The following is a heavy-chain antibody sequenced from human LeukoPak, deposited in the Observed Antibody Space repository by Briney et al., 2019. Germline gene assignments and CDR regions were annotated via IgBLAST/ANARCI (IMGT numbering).Heavy chain of an antibody. D-gene: IGHD3-16*02. CDR1: GFSFSNSA. CDR3: AKGGQVIPTSRVFYL. J-gene: IGHJ5*02. V-gene: IGHV3-23*01. Sequence: LGGSLSLSCAASGFSFSNSAMSWVRPAPGGGLEWVAIISGAGDYTYYADSVKVRFTISRDNSRNTLYLQMNSLRADDTSVYYCAKGGQVIPTSRVFYLWGQGTLVTVSS. CDR2: ISGAGDYT.